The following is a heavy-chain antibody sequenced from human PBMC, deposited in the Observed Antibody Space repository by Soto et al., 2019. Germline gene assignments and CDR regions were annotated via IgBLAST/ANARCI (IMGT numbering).Heavy chain of an antibody. CDR1: GFTFSSYW. CDR3: ASGAYSNFFAY. J-gene: IGHJ4*02. D-gene: IGHD4-4*01. Sequence: GGSLRLSCAASGFTFSSYWMSWVRQAPGKGLEWVANIKQDGSEKYYVDSVKGRFTISRDNAKNSLYLQMNSLRAEDTAVYYCASGAYSNFFAYWGQGTLVTVSS. CDR2: IKQDGSEK. V-gene: IGHV3-7*01.